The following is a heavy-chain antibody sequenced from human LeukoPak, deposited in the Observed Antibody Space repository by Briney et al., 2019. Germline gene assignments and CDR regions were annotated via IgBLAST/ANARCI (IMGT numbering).Heavy chain of an antibody. CDR1: GGSISSGDYY. CDR3: ARARYSSAPFDY. V-gene: IGHV4-61*08. Sequence: PSETPSLTCTVSGGSISSGDYYWSWIRQPPGKGLEWIGYIYYSGSTNYNPSLKSRVTISVVTSKNQFSLKLSSVTAADTAVYYCARARYSSAPFDYWGQGTLITVSS. CDR2: IYYSGST. J-gene: IGHJ4*02. D-gene: IGHD6-25*01.